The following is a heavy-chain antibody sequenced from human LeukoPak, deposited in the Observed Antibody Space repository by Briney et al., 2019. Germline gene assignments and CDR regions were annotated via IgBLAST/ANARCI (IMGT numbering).Heavy chain of an antibody. CDR1: GYTFTSYY. V-gene: IGHV1-46*01. Sequence: ASVKVSCKASGYTFTSYYMHWVRQAPGQGLEWMGIINPSGGSTSYAQKFQGRVTMTRDTSTSTVYMELSSLRSEDTAVYYCARDLGSGTLDYYMDVWGKGTTVTVSS. CDR3: ARDLGSGTLDYYMDV. J-gene: IGHJ6*03. CDR2: INPSGGST. D-gene: IGHD3-10*01.